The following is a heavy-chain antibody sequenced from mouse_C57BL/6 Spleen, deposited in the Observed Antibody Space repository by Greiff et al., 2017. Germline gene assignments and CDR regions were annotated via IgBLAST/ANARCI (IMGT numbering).Heavy chain of an antibody. CDR3: ARDGRSYDYYAMDY. Sequence: EVKVVESGGGLVKPGGSLKLSCAASGFTFSDYGMNWVRQAPEKGLEWVAYISSGSSTIYYADEVEGRFTISSDNAKNTLFLQMTSLRSEATAMYYCARDGRSYDYYAMDYWGQGTSVTVSS. CDR1: GFTFSDYG. J-gene: IGHJ4*01. CDR2: ISSGSSTI. D-gene: IGHD1-1*01. V-gene: IGHV5-17*01.